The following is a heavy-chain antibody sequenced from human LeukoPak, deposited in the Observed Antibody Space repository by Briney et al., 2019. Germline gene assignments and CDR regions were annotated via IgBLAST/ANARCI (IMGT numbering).Heavy chain of an antibody. D-gene: IGHD3-9*01. CDR2: IRSKAYGGTT. J-gene: IGHJ5*02. CDR3: TFNLRYFDWLRFDP. Sequence: PGGSLRLSCTASGFTFGDYAMSWVRQAPGKGPEWVGFIRSKAYGGTTEYAASVKGRFTISRDDSKSIAYLQMNSLKTEDTAVYYCTFNLRYFDWLRFDPWGQGTLVTVSS. V-gene: IGHV3-49*04. CDR1: GFTFGDYA.